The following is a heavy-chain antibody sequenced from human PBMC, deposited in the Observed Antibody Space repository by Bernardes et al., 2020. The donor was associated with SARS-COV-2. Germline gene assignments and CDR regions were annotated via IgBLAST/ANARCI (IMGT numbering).Heavy chain of an antibody. D-gene: IGHD2-15*01. CDR1: GFTFSSYA. J-gene: IGHJ4*02. CDR2: ISRDGGST. CDR3: VKDKGYCSGGSCYHRTTFDY. V-gene: IGHV3-64D*06. Sequence: GGSLRLSCSASGFTFSSYAMHWVRQAPGKGLEYVSAISRDGGSTYYADSVKGRFTISRDNSKNTLYLQMSSLRAEDTAVYYCVKDKGYCSGGSCYHRTTFDYWGQGTLVTVSS.